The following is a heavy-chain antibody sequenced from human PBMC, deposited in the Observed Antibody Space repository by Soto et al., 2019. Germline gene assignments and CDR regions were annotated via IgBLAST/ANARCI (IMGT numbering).Heavy chain of an antibody. CDR2: ISGYNGQT. CDR3: ARDGRKQLWVEGLNAMDV. D-gene: IGHD5-18*01. CDR1: AYTFTYYG. V-gene: IGHV1-18*01. J-gene: IGHJ6*02. Sequence: QVQLVQSGPEVKKPGASVKVSCKASAYTFTYYGISWVRQAPGQGLEWMGWISGYNGQTNYAQKFRGRVTITTDASTSTAYMELRSLRSDDTATYYCARDGRKQLWVEGLNAMDVWGQGTTVTVSS.